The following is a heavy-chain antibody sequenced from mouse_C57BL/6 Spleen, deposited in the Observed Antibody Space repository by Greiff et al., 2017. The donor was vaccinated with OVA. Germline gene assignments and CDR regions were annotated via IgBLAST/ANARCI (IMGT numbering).Heavy chain of an antibody. CDR3: TRGDYDYDGFAY. V-gene: IGHV1-15*01. Sequence: QVQLQQSGAELVRPGASVTLSCKASGYTFTDYEMHWVKQTPVHGLEWIGAIDPETGGTAYNQKFKGKAILTADKSSSTAYMELRSLTSEDSAVYYCTRGDYDYDGFAYWGQGTLVTVSA. CDR2: IDPETGGT. J-gene: IGHJ3*01. CDR1: GYTFTDYE. D-gene: IGHD2-4*01.